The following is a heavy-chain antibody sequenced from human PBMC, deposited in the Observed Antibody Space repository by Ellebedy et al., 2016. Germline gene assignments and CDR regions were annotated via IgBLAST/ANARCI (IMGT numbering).Heavy chain of an antibody. J-gene: IGHJ4*02. CDR2: ISSSSSYI. V-gene: IGHV3-21*01. CDR1: GFTFSSYA. D-gene: IGHD2-15*01. CDR3: ARDRCSGGSCYSVVDY. Sequence: GGSLRLSCAASGFTFSSYAMSWVRQAPGKGLEWVSSISSSSSYIYYADSVKGRFTISRDNAKNSLYLQMNSLRAEDTAVYYCARDRCSGGSCYSVVDYWGQGTLVTVSS.